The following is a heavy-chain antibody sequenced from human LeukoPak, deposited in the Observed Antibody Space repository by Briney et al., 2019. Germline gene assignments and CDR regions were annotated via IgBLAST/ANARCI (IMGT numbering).Heavy chain of an antibody. D-gene: IGHD1-26*01. CDR2: MTTSGNTI. CDR3: ARVGGATAVTMYFEY. J-gene: IGHJ4*02. V-gene: IGHV3-48*02. Sequence: GGSLRLSCVVSGITFSGYSMSWVRQAPGNGLEWLSFMTTSGNTIFYAQSVKDRLSISTDNAKKSLYLQMNSLRDEDTAVYYCARVGGATAVTMYFEYWGQGTLVTVSS. CDR1: GITFSGYS.